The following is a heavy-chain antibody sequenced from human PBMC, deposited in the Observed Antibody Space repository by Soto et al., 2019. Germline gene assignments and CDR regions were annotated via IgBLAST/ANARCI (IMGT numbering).Heavy chain of an antibody. D-gene: IGHD3-22*01. CDR3: ARDLHYDSSGYYGY. CDR1: GFTFSDYY. Sequence: GGSLRLSCAASGFTFSDYYMSWIRQAPGKGLEWASYISSSSSYTNYADSVKGRFTISRDNAKNSLYLQMNSLRAEDTAVYYCARDLHYDSSGYYGYWGQGTLVTVSS. V-gene: IGHV3-11*05. CDR2: ISSSSSYT. J-gene: IGHJ4*02.